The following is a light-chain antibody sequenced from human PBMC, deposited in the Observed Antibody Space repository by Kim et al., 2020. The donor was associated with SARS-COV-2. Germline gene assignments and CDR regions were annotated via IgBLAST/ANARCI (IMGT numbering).Light chain of an antibody. V-gene: IGKV1-5*01. CDR3: QQYNSYPLT. CDR2: EAS. CDR1: QSISGW. J-gene: IGKJ4*01. Sequence: SASVGDRVTITCRASQSISGWLAWYQQKPGKAPKVLIYEASSLKSGAPSRFSGSGSGTEYTLTISSLQSDDFATYYCQQYNSYPLTFGGGTKLEI.